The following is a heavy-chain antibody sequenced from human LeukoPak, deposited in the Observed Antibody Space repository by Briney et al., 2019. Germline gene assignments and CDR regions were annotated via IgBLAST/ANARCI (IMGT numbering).Heavy chain of an antibody. Sequence: GGSLRLSCAASGFTVSSNYMSWVRQAPGKGLEWVSVIYSGGTTYYADSVKGRFTISRDNSKNTLYLQMHSLRAEDTAVYYCASSSDTYGSGSYYNGLGDVWGKGTTVTISS. CDR2: IYSGGTT. CDR1: GFTVSSNY. J-gene: IGHJ6*04. V-gene: IGHV3-53*01. CDR3: ASSSDTYGSGSYYNGLGDV. D-gene: IGHD3-10*01.